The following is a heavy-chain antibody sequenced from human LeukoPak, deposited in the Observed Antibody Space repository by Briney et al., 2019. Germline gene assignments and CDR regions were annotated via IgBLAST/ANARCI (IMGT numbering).Heavy chain of an antibody. D-gene: IGHD3-10*01. Sequence: PSETLSLTCTVSGYSISSGYYWGWIRQPPGKGLEWIRSIYHSGSTYYNPSLKSRVTISVDTSKNQFSLKLSSVTAADTAVYYCARGILLWFGEGNYFDYWGQGTLVTVSS. CDR1: GYSISSGYY. J-gene: IGHJ4*02. CDR2: IYHSGST. CDR3: ARGILLWFGEGNYFDY. V-gene: IGHV4-38-2*02.